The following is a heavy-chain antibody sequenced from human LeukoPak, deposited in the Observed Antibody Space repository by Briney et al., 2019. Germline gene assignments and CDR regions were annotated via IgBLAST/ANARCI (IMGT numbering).Heavy chain of an antibody. CDR3: AKALCSSTSCSTDY. J-gene: IGHJ4*02. V-gene: IGHV3-23*01. CDR1: GFTFSSYA. CDR2: ISGSGGST. Sequence: GGSLRLSCAASGFTFSSYAMNWVRQAPGKELEWVSSISGSGGSTYYADSVEGRFTISRDNSKNTLYLQMDSLRAEDTAVYYCAKALCSSTSCSTDYWGQGTLVTVSS. D-gene: IGHD2-2*01.